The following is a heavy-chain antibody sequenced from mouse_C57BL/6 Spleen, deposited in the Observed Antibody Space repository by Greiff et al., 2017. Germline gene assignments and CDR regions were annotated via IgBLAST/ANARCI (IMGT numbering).Heavy chain of an antibody. CDR1: GYSITSGYY. V-gene: IGHV3-6*01. D-gene: IGHD1-1*01. CDR2: ISYDGSN. Sequence: EVQLVESGPGLVKPSQSLSLTCSVTGYSITSGYYWNWIRQFPGNKLEWMGYISYDGSNNYNPSLKNRISITRDTSKNQFFLKLNSVTTEDTATYYCARNPGDYYYGSSERFAYWGQGTLVTVSA. J-gene: IGHJ3*01. CDR3: ARNPGDYYYGSSERFAY.